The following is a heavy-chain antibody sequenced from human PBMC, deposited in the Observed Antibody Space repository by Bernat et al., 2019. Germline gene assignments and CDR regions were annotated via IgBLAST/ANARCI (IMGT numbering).Heavy chain of an antibody. D-gene: IGHD3-22*01. Sequence: QLQLQESGPGLVKPSETLSLTCTVSGGSVTSTSYYWGWIRQPPGKGLEWIGNFYYPGSTYYNPSLKSRVTISVDTSKNQFSLKLSSVTAADTAVYYCARDRAMYYYDSSGYSNDAFDIWGQGTMVTVPS. V-gene: IGHV4-39*07. J-gene: IGHJ3*02. CDR1: GGSVTSTSYY. CDR2: FYYPGST. CDR3: ARDRAMYYYDSSGYSNDAFDI.